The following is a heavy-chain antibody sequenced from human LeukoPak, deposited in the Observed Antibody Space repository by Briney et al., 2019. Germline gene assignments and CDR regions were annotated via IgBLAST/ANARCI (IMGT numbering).Heavy chain of an antibody. CDR1: GGTFSSYA. CDR2: IIPIFGTA. J-gene: IGHJ6*02. V-gene: IGHV1-69*13. Sequence: SVKVSCKASGGTFSSYAISWVRQAPGQGLEWMGGIIPIFGTANYAQKFQGRVTITADESTSTAYMELSSLRSEDTAVYYCAREVGGYSYGYYHYYGMDVWGQGTTVTVSS. CDR3: AREVGGYSYGYYHYYGMDV. D-gene: IGHD5-18*01.